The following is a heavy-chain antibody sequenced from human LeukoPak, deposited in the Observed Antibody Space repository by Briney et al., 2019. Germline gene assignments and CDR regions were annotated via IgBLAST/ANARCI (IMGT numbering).Heavy chain of an antibody. CDR3: ASFWHYGSGSYSNDY. V-gene: IGHV1-2*02. CDR2: INPNSGGT. Sequence: GASVKVSCKASGYTFTGYYMHWVRQAPGQGLEWMGWINPNSGGTNYAQKFQGRVTMTRDTSISTAYMELSRLRSDDTAAYYCASFWHYGSGSYSNDYWGQGTLVTVSS. CDR1: GYTFTGYY. D-gene: IGHD3-10*01. J-gene: IGHJ4*02.